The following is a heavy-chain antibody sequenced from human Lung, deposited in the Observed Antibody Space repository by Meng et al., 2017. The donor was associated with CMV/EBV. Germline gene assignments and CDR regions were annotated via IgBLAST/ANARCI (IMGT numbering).Heavy chain of an antibody. CDR1: GYTFTGYY. CDR3: SRALDLQIGYCSAGRNYGRVAWFDH. CDR2: INRNSGGT. Sequence: ASVXVSXKASGYTFTGYYIHWVRQAPGQGLEWMGWINRNSGGTNYGQKFLGRVAVTRDKSISTGYMELSRLRSADTAVFYSSRALDLQIGYCSAGRNYGRVAWFDHRGQGXLVTVSS. V-gene: IGHV1-2*02. D-gene: IGHD2-15*01. J-gene: IGHJ5*02.